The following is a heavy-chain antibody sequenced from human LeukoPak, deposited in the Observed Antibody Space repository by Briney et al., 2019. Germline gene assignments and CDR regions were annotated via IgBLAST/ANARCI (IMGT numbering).Heavy chain of an antibody. CDR1: GFTFSSYA. J-gene: IGHJ4*02. V-gene: IGHV3-23*01. CDR3: AKGSYYDSSGSFYFDY. CDR2: VSGSGDNT. Sequence: GGSLRLSCAASGFTFSSYAMSWVRQAPGKGLEWVSGVSGSGDNTYYADSVKGRFTISRDNSKNTLYVQVNSLGTEDTAAYYCAKGSYYDSSGSFYFDYWGQGTLVTVPS. D-gene: IGHD3-22*01.